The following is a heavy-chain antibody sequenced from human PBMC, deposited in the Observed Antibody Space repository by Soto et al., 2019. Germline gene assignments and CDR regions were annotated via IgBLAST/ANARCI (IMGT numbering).Heavy chain of an antibody. CDR3: AREDGIVGATSAFDY. CDR1: GFTFSTYN. J-gene: IGHJ4*02. V-gene: IGHV3-21*01. CDR2: INGRGNYI. Sequence: EVLLVESGGGLVKPGGSLRLSCAASGFTFSTYNMNWVRQAPGKGLEWVSSINGRGNYIYYTDAVKGRFTIYRDNAKTSLYLQMNILRAEDTAVYYCAREDGIVGATSAFDYWGQGTLLTVSS. D-gene: IGHD1-26*01.